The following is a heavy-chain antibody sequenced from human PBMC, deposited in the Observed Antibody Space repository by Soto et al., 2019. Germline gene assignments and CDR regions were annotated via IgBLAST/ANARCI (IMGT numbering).Heavy chain of an antibody. J-gene: IGHJ3*01. CDR3: ARGRGTTMTGDDFDV. CDR2: IYQTGTT. V-gene: IGHV4-4*02. Sequence: QVQLQESGPGLVKPSGTLSLPCTVSGASISAGHWWSWVRQSPGKGPEWIGEIYQTGTTDYKPTLKSRVFISVDNSKNQFSLNLRSVTAADTALYYCARGRGTTMTGDDFDVWGRGTMVTVSS. CDR1: GASISAGHW. D-gene: IGHD3-10*01.